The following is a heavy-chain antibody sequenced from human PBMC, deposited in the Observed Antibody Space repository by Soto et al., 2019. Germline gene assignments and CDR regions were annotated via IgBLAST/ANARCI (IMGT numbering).Heavy chain of an antibody. J-gene: IGHJ3*02. Sequence: GESLKISCKGSGYSFTSYWIGWVRQMPGKGLEWMGIIYPGDSDTRYSPSFQGQVTISADKSISTAYMELSSLRSEDTAVYYCARGYCSGGSCYAFDIWGQGTMVTVSS. CDR3: ARGYCSGGSCYAFDI. V-gene: IGHV5-51*01. CDR2: IYPGDSDT. CDR1: GYSFTSYW. D-gene: IGHD2-15*01.